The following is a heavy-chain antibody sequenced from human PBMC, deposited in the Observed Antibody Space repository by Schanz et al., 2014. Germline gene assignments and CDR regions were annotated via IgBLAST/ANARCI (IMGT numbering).Heavy chain of an antibody. CDR3: TRAASNYYDASGYYESFSALEI. CDR2: IRSKAYGGTT. J-gene: IGHJ3*02. Sequence: EVQLVESGGCLLQPWRSLRLSCAASGFAFGDHAVHWVRQAPGKGLEWLGLIRSKAYGGTTYYAASVKGRFTVSRDDSKSIAYLQMNSLKTEDTAVYYCTRAASNYYDASGYYESFSALEIWGQGTMVTVSS. CDR1: GFAFGDHA. D-gene: IGHD3-22*01. V-gene: IGHV3-49*04.